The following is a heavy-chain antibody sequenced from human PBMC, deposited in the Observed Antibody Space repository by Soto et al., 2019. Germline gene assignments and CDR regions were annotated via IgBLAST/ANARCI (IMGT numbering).Heavy chain of an antibody. CDR1: GGSFSGDY. CDR2: INHSGRT. J-gene: IGHJ4*02. D-gene: IGHD5-12*01. CDR3: ARGTRYSGYRYFDS. V-gene: IGHV4-34*01. Sequence: PSETLSLTCAVYGGSFSGDYWSWIRQPPGKGLEWIGEINHSGRTNYNPSLKSRVTISVDTSKNQFSLKLTSVTAADTAVYYCARGTRYSGYRYFDSWGQGTLVTVSS.